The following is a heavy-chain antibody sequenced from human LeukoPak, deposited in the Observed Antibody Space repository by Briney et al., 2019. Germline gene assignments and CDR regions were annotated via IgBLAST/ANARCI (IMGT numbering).Heavy chain of an antibody. CDR1: GFTFSSYW. CDR3: ARDLRIAAAGHHTYYYFGMDV. Sequence: GGSLRLSCAGSGFTFSSYWMSWVRQAPGKGLEGVANIKQDGSEKYYVDSVRGRFTISRDNAKNSLYLQMNSLRAEDTAVYYCARDLRIAAAGHHTYYYFGMDVWGQGTTVTVSS. CDR2: IKQDGSEK. V-gene: IGHV3-7*01. D-gene: IGHD6-13*01. J-gene: IGHJ6*02.